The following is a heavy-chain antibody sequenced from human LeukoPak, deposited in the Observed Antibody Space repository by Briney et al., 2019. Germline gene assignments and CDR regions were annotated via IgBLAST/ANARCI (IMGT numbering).Heavy chain of an antibody. J-gene: IGHJ6*03. Sequence: PGGSLSLSCAASGFTFDDYGISWVRQAPGKGLEWVSGINWNGGSTGYADSVKGRFTISRDNAKNSLYLQMNSLRAEDTALYCCAREGLTYGSGHMDVWGKGTTVTVSS. V-gene: IGHV3-20*04. CDR2: INWNGGST. D-gene: IGHD3-10*01. CDR3: AREGLTYGSGHMDV. CDR1: GFTFDDYG.